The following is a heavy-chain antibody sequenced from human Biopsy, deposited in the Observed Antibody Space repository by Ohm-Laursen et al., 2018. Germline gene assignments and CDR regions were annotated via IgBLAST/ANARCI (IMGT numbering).Heavy chain of an antibody. CDR2: ISSGSSPI. V-gene: IGHV3-48*01. CDR1: GFTFSSYS. D-gene: IGHD1/OR15-1a*01. CDR3: ARGRTGG. J-gene: IGHJ4*02. Sequence: LTLTCAASGFTFSSYSMNWVRQAPGKGLEWVSFISSGSSPIYYADSVKGRFTISRDDAKNSLYLQMNSLRAEDTAVYYCARGRTGGWGQGTLVTVSS.